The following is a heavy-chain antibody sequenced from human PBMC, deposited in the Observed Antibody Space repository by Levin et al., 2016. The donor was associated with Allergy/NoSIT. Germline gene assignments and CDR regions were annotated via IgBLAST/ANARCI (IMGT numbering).Heavy chain of an antibody. J-gene: IGHJ6*02. CDR3: ARDRCSSTSCHNYYYGMDV. CDR2: IYYSGST. Sequence: WIRQPPGKGLEWIGYIYYSGSTYYNPSLKSRVTISVDTSKNQFSLKLSSVTAADTAVYYCARDRCSSTSCHNYYYGMDVWGQGTTVTVSS. D-gene: IGHD2-2*01. V-gene: IGHV4-31*02.